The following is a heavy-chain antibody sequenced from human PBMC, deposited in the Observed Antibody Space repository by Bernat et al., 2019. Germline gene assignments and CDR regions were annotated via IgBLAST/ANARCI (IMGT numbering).Heavy chain of an antibody. V-gene: IGHV5-51*01. CDR3: ASSHYGDLSDAFDI. CDR1: GYSFTSYW. CDR2: IYPGDSDT. Sequence: EVQLVQSGAEVKKPGESLRISCKGSGYSFTSYWISWVRQMPGKGLEWMGIIYPGDSDTSYSPSFQGQVTISVDKSSSTAYLQWSSLKASDTAMYYCASSHYGDLSDAFDIWGQGTRVTVSS. D-gene: IGHD4-17*01. J-gene: IGHJ3*02.